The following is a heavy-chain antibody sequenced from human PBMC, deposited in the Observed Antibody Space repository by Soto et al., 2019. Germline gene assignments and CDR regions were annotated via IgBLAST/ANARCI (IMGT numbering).Heavy chain of an antibody. J-gene: IGHJ1*01. V-gene: IGHV4-59*01. D-gene: IGHD3-10*01. Sequence: SETLSLTCTVSGGSISSYYWSWIRQPPGKGLEWIGYIYYSGSTNYNPSLKSRVTISVDTSKNQFSLKLSSVTAADTAVYYCARGWFGESSFQHWGQGTLVTVSS. CDR3: ARGWFGESSFQH. CDR2: IYYSGST. CDR1: GGSISSYY.